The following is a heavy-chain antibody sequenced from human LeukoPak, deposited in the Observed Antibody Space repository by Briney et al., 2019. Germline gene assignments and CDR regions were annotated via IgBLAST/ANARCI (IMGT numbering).Heavy chain of an antibody. Sequence: PSETLSLTCTVSGGSISSYYWSWIRQPPGKGLEWIGDIYYSGSTNYNPSLKSRVTISVDTSKNQFSLKLSSVTAAGTAVYYCARGHSVTFDYWGQGTLVTVSS. CDR3: ARGHSVTFDY. D-gene: IGHD4-11*01. V-gene: IGHV4-59*01. CDR2: IYYSGST. CDR1: GGSISSYY. J-gene: IGHJ4*02.